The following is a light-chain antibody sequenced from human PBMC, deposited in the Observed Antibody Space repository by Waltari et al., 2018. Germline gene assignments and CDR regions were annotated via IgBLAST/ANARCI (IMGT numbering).Light chain of an antibody. Sequence: QSVLPQPPSASGTAEQRVSIACSGSISSIEGNTLTCYRQLPGTAPKLLINGDKQRPSGVPDRFSGSKSGTSASLAISGLQSADESDYYCAGWDDSLNGPVFGGGTKLTVL. V-gene: IGLV1-44*01. CDR2: GDK. CDR1: ISSIEGNT. CDR3: AGWDDSLNGPV. J-gene: IGLJ3*02.